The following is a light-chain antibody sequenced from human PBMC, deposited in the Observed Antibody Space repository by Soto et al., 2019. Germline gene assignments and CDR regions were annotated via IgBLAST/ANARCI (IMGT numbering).Light chain of an antibody. CDR2: DAS. CDR1: QDISNY. Sequence: DIQMTQSPSSLSASVGDRVTITWQASQDISNYLNWYQQKPGKAPKLLIYDASNLETGVPSRFSGSGSGTDFTFTISSLQPEDIATYYCQQYDNLLWTFGQGTKVEIK. J-gene: IGKJ1*01. CDR3: QQYDNLLWT. V-gene: IGKV1-33*01.